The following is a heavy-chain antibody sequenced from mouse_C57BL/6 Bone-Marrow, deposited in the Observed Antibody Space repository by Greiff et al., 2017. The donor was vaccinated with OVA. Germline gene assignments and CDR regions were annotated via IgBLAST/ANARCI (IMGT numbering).Heavy chain of an antibody. Sequence: VQLQQSGAELVRPGASVKLSCTASGFNIKDDYMHWVKQRPEQGLEWIGWIDPENGDTEYASKFQGKATITADTSSNTAYLQLSSLTSEDTAVYYCTSYYYGSSYGYWGKGTTLTVSS. CDR2: IDPENGDT. CDR1: GFNIKDDY. V-gene: IGHV14-4*01. CDR3: TSYYYGSSYGY. J-gene: IGHJ2*01. D-gene: IGHD1-1*01.